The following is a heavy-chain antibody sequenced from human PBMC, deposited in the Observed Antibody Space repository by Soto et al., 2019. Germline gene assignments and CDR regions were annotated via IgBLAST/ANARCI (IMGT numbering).Heavy chain of an antibody. D-gene: IGHD3-10*01. CDR1: GFTFSDYY. J-gene: IGHJ6*03. Sequence: RLSCAASGFTFSDYYMSWIRQAPGKGLEWVSYISSSGSTIYYADSVKGRFTISRDNAKNSLYLQMNSLRAEDTAVYYCASQINYGSGSYLYYYYMDVWGKGTTVTVSS. V-gene: IGHV3-11*01. CDR3: ASQINYGSGSYLYYYYMDV. CDR2: ISSSGSTI.